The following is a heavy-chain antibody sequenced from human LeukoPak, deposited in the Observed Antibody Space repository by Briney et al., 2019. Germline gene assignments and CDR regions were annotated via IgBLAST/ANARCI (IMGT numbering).Heavy chain of an antibody. CDR3: AKEDSSGYYVGMYYFDY. Sequence: GGSLRLSCAASGFTFSSYAMSWVRQAPGKGLEWVSAISGSGGSTFYADSVKGRFTISRDNSKNTLYLQMNSLRAEDTAVYYCAKEDSSGYYVGMYYFDYWGQGTLVTVSS. CDR2: ISGSGGST. V-gene: IGHV3-23*01. D-gene: IGHD3-22*01. CDR1: GFTFSSYA. J-gene: IGHJ4*02.